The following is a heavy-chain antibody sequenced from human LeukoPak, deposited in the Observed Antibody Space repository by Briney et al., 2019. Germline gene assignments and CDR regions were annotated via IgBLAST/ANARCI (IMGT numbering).Heavy chain of an antibody. CDR1: GGSISSYY. J-gene: IGHJ3*02. V-gene: IGHV4-59*08. D-gene: IGHD3-10*01. CDR2: IYNSGST. Sequence: PSETLSLTCTVSGGSISSYYWSWIRQPPGKGPEWIGYIYNSGSTNYNPSLKSRVTISVDTSKNHLSLKLSSVTAADTAVYYCARLHRGDDAFDIWGQGTMVTVSS. CDR3: ARLHRGDDAFDI.